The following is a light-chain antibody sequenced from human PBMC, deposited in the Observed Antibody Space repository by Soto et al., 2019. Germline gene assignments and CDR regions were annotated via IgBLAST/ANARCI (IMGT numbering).Light chain of an antibody. Sequence: QSALTQPPSASGSPGQSVTISCTGTSSDIGGYNSVSWYQQHPGKAPRLMIYEVNKRPSGVPDRFSGSKSGYTASLTVSGLQTEDEAFYYCAAWDDSLNGYVVFGGGTKLTVL. V-gene: IGLV2-8*01. J-gene: IGLJ2*01. CDR2: EVN. CDR1: SSDIGGYNS. CDR3: AAWDDSLNGYVV.